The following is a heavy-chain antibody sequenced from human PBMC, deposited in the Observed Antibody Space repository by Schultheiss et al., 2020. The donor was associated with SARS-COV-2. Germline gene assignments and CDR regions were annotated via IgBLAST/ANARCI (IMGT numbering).Heavy chain of an antibody. Sequence: GGSLRLSCAASGFTFGTYNMHWVRQAPGKGLEFVASIRSSGRDIYYADSMQGRFTVSRDNANNSLYLQMHSLRAEDTAVYYCARTRVGGYSYGYVLDSWGQGILVTVSS. D-gene: IGHD5-18*01. CDR3: ARTRVGGYSYGYVLDS. V-gene: IGHV3-21*01. CDR1: GFTFGTYN. J-gene: IGHJ5*01. CDR2: IRSSGRDI.